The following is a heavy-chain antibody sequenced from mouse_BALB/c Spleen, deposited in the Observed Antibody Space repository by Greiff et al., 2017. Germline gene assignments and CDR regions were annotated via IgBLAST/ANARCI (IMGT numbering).Heavy chain of an antibody. V-gene: IGHV1-14*01. D-gene: IGHD2-3*01. Sequence: EVQLQQSGPELVKPGASVKMSCKASGYTFTSYVMHWVKQKPGQGLEWIGYINPYNDGTKYNEKFKGKATLTSDKSSSTAYMELSSLTSEDSAVYYCARSGGYSWFAYWGQGTLVTVSA. CDR2: INPYNDGT. J-gene: IGHJ3*01. CDR1: GYTFTSYV. CDR3: ARSGGYSWFAY.